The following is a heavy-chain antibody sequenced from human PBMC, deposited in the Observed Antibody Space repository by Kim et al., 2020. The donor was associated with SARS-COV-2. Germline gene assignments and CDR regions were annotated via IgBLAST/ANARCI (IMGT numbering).Heavy chain of an antibody. CDR2: ISYDGSNN. J-gene: IGHJ5*02. CDR1: GFTFSSYG. V-gene: IGHV3-30*18. CDR3: AKESVT. Sequence: GGSLRLSCAASGFTFSSYGMHWVRQAPGKGLEWVAVISYDGSNNYYADSVQGRFTISSDNSNNTLYLQMNSLGAADTAVYYCAKESVTWGEGTLVTVSS.